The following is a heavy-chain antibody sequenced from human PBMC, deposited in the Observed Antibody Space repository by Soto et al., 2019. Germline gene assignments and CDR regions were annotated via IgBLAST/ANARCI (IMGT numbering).Heavy chain of an antibody. Sequence: QVQLQESGPGLVKPSGTLSLTCAVSGDSVSSSTWWSWVRQPPGKGLKWIGEIHHSGSTNYNPSLKRRVTMSTDKSNNQFSLNLSAVTAADTAVYYCARRISTRPGQAFDIWGQGTMVPVSS. D-gene: IGHD6-6*01. CDR2: IHHSGST. CDR1: GDSVSSSTW. V-gene: IGHV4-4*02. J-gene: IGHJ3*02. CDR3: ARRISTRPGQAFDI.